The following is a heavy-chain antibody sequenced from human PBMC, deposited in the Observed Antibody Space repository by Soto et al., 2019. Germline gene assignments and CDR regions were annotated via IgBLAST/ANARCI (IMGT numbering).Heavy chain of an antibody. J-gene: IGHJ4*02. CDR2: IGTAGDT. CDR1: GFTFSSYD. CDR3: ARGNWNSNFDY. Sequence: GGSLRLSCAASGFTFSSYDMHWVRQATGKGLEWVSAIGTAGDTYYPGSVKGRFTISRENAKNSLYLQMNSLRAEDTAVYYCARGNWNSNFDYWGQGTLVTVS. D-gene: IGHD1-7*01. V-gene: IGHV3-13*01.